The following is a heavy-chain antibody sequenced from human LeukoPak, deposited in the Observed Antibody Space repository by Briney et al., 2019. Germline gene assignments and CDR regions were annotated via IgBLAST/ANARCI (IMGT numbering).Heavy chain of an antibody. CDR2: YDGSNK. V-gene: IGHV3-30*02. CDR3: AKGPGGEYHNYYYYMDV. Sequence: YDGSNKYYADSVKGRFTISRDNSKNTLYLQMNSLRAEDTAVYYCAKGPGGEYHNYYYYMDVWGKGTTVTVSS. J-gene: IGHJ6*03. D-gene: IGHD3-10*01.